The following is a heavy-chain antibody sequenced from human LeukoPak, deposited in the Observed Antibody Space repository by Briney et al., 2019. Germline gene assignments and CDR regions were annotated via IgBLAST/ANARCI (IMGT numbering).Heavy chain of an antibody. CDR3: ARVVEDIAAAVYYFDY. Sequence: GASVKVSCKASGYTFTSYGISWVRQAPGQGLEWMGWISAYNGNTNYAQKLQGRVTMTTDTSTSTAYMELRSLRSDDMAVYYCARVVEDIAAAVYYFDYWGQGTLVTVSS. V-gene: IGHV1-18*03. D-gene: IGHD6-13*01. CDR1: GYTFTSYG. J-gene: IGHJ4*02. CDR2: ISAYNGNT.